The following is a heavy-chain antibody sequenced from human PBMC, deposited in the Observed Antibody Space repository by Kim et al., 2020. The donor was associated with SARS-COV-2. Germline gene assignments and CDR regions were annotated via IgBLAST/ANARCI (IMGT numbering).Heavy chain of an antibody. CDR1: GFSFSSYW. CDR2: IKYDGSEK. Sequence: WGSLRLSCAASGFSFSSYWMTWVRQAPGKGLEWVANIKYDGSEKYYVDSVKGRFTVSRDNAKNSLYLQMDSLRAEDTAVYYCAKRFSSSRPTIRSMDVWGKGTTVIVSS. D-gene: IGHD6-13*01. CDR3: AKRFSSSRPTIRSMDV. V-gene: IGHV3-7*01. J-gene: IGHJ6*03.